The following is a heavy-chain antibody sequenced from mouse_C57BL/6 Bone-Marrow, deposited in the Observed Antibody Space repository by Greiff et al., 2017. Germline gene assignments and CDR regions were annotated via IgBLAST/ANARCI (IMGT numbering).Heavy chain of an antibody. D-gene: IGHD2-4*01. CDR2: IYPGSGSP. V-gene: IGHV1-55*01. CDR3: AREGLYDYDVAY. Sequence: VQLQQPGAELVTPGASVKMSCKASGYTFTSYWLTWVKQRPGQGLEWIGDIYPGSGSPNYNEKLKSKATLTVYTSSSTAYMQLSSLTSEDAAVYYCAREGLYDYDVAYWGQGTLVTVSA. CDR1: GYTFTSYW. J-gene: IGHJ3*01.